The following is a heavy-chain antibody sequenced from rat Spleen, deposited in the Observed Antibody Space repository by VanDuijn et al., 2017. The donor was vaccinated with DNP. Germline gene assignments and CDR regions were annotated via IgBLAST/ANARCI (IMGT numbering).Heavy chain of an antibody. CDR2: ISYDGSST. D-gene: IGHD1-4*01. Sequence: EVQLVESGGGLVQPGRSLKLSCAASGFTFSDYNMAWVRQAPKKGLEWVATISYDGSSTYYRDSVKGRFTISRDNAKSTLYLQMDSLRSEDTATYYCARLVGPGYPFAYWGQGTLVTVSS. CDR3: ARLVGPGYPFAY. V-gene: IGHV5-7*01. CDR1: GFTFSDYN. J-gene: IGHJ3*01.